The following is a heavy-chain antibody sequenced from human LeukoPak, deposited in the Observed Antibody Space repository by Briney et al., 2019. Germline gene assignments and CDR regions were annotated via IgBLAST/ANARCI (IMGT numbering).Heavy chain of an antibody. J-gene: IGHJ2*01. V-gene: IGHV3-21*01. CDR2: ISSSSSYI. CDR1: GFTFSSYS. Sequence: GGSMRLSCAASGFTFSSYSMNWVRQAQGKGLEWVSSISSSSSYIYYADSVTGRFTISRDNAKNSLYLQMNSLRAEDTAVYYCAVKPTTTVANWYFDLWGRATLVTVSS. CDR3: AVKPTTTVANWYFDL. D-gene: IGHD4-23*01.